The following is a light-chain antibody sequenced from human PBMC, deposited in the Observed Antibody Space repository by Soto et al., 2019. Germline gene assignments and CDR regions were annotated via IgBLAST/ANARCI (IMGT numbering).Light chain of an antibody. CDR1: QSVRNNY. J-gene: IGKJ4*01. CDR3: QQYGSTPLT. CDR2: DAS. V-gene: IGKV3-20*01. Sequence: EIVLTQSPGTLYLSPGERATLYCRASQSVRNNYLAWYQQKPGQAPRFLIYDASSRATGIPDRFSGSGSGTDFTLTISRLEPEDFAVYYCQQYGSTPLTFGGGTKVEIK.